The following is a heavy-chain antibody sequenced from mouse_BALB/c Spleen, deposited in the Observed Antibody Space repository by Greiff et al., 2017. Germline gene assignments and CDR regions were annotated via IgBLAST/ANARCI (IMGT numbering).Heavy chain of an antibody. J-gene: IGHJ1*01. D-gene: IGHD1-1*01. V-gene: IGHV14-3*02. Sequence: VLLVESGAGLVKPGASVKLSCTASGFTINDYYMHWVKQRPEQGLEWIGRIDPANGTTNYEPKFQGKATITADTSTNTAYLQLSSLPSEDTAVYYCASSSSYRYFDDWGAGTTVTVSS. CDR1: GFTINDYY. CDR3: ASSSSYRYFDD. CDR2: IDPANGTT.